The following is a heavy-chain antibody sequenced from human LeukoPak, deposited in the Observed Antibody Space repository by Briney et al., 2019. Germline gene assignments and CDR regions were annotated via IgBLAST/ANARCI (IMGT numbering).Heavy chain of an antibody. Sequence: PSETLSLTCTVSGGSIRSYYWSWIRQPPGKGLEWIGYIYYSGSTNYNPSLKSRVTISVDTSKNQFSLKLSSVTAADTAVYYCARHSGSYYLNCFDPWGQGTLVTVSS. J-gene: IGHJ5*02. V-gene: IGHV4-59*08. CDR3: ARHSGSYYLNCFDP. CDR2: IYYSGST. D-gene: IGHD1-26*01. CDR1: GGSIRSYY.